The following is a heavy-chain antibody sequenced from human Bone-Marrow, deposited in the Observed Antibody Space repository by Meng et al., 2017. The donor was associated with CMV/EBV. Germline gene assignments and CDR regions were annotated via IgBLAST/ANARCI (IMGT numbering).Heavy chain of an antibody. CDR2: IKWNGGRV. J-gene: IGHJ4*01. CDR3: VKDAFGSNSPFDS. V-gene: IGHV3-43*01. Sequence: GESLKISCAASGFKFDDYSMHWVRQAPGKGLEWVSLIKWNGGRVYYAESVKGRFTISRDNSKNFLYLHMSGLRAEDTAFYHCVKDAFGSNSPFDSWGPGTLVTVSS. CDR1: GFKFDDYS. D-gene: IGHD4-23*01.